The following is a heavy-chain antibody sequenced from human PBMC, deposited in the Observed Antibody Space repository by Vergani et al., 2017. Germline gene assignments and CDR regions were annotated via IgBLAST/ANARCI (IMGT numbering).Heavy chain of an antibody. CDR1: GFTFSSYA. CDR3: AKDQFGGNYYDSSGYYGY. V-gene: IGHV3-23*01. J-gene: IGHJ4*02. CDR2: ISGSGGST. D-gene: IGHD3-22*01. Sequence: EVQLLESGGGLVQPGGSLRLSCAASGFTFSSYAMSWVRQAPGKGLEWVSAISGSGGSTYYADSVKGRFTISRDNSKNTLYLQMNSLRAEDTAVYYCAKDQFGGNYYDSSGYYGYWGQGTLVTVSS.